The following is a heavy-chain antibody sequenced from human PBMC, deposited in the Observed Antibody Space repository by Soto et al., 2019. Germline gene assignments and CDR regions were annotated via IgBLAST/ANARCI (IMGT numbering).Heavy chain of an antibody. CDR3: ARMAASGSLNWFDP. CDR2: MNPGSGNT. V-gene: IGHV1-8*01. Sequence: QVQLVQSGAEVKKPGASVKVSCKASGYTFTNYEINWVRQATGQGLEWMGWMNPGSGNTGYAHKFQGRVTMTRNSSISTAYIELSRLGSDDTAIYSCARMAASGSLNWFDPWGQGTLVTVSS. D-gene: IGHD3-10*01. CDR1: GYTFTNYE. J-gene: IGHJ5*02.